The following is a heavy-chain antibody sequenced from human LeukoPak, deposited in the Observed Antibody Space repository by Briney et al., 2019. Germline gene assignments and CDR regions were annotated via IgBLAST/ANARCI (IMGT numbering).Heavy chain of an antibody. D-gene: IGHD3-22*01. J-gene: IGHJ4*02. CDR2: INHSGGT. CDR1: GGSISSYY. V-gene: IGHV4-34*01. Sequence: PSETLSLTCTVSGGSISSYYWSWIRQPPGKGLEWIGEINHSGGTNYNPSLKSRVTISVDTSKNQFSLKLSSVTAADTAVYYCARGGYGSGYFFDYWGQGTLVTVSS. CDR3: ARGGYGSGYFFDY.